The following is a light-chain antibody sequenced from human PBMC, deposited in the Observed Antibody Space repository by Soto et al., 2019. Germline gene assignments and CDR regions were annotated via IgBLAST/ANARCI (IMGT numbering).Light chain of an antibody. CDR3: AAWDGSLNGLYV. CDR2: SNY. CDR1: SSNVGSLS. Sequence: QSVLTQAPSASGTPGQRVTISCSGSSSNVGSLSVDWYQHLPGTAPKLLIHSNYQRPSGVPDRFSGSKSGTSASLAISGLQYEDEADYYCAAWDGSLNGLYVFGTGTKVTVL. V-gene: IGLV1-44*01. J-gene: IGLJ1*01.